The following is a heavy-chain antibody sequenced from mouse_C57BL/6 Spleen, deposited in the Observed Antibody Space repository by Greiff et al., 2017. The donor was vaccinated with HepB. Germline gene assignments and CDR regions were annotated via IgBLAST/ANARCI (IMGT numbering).Heavy chain of an antibody. V-gene: IGHV1-26*01. CDR2: INPNNGGT. J-gene: IGHJ3*01. CDR3: ARRTLGSLLAY. CDR1: GYTFTDYY. D-gene: IGHD6-1*01. Sequence: EVQLQQSGPELVKPGASVKISCKASGYTFTDYYMNWVKQSHGKSLEWIGDINPNNGGTSYNQKFKGKATLTVDKSSSTADMELRSLTSEDSAVYYCARRTLGSLLAYWGQGTLVTVSA.